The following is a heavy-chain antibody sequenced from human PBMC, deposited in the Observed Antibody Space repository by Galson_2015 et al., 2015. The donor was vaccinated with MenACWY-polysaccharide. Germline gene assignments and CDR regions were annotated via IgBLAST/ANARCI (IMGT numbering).Heavy chain of an antibody. CDR3: SRFVTNCSSSSCNYCFFYYMDV. J-gene: IGHJ6*03. V-gene: IGHV5-51*01. CDR2: IYPGDSDT. CDR1: GYSFTSYW. D-gene: IGHD2-2*01. Sequence: QSGAEVKKPGESLTISCKGSGYSFTSYWIGWVRQMPGKGLEWMGIIYPGDSDTRYSPSFQGQVTISADKSISTAYLQWSSLKASDAAMYYMSRFVTNCSSSSCNYCFFYYMDVWGKGTTVTVSS.